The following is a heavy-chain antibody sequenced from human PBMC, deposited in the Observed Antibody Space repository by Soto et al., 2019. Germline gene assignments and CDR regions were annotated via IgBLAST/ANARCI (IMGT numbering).Heavy chain of an antibody. CDR3: ARAKFESTGWHQFDI. Sequence: SETLSLTCAVSGGSISTDNWLSWVRQPPGKGLEWIGEMYHSGDSNFNPSLKSRVTISVDKSKNQISLALTSVTAADTAVYYCARAKFESTGWHQFDIWGQGTLVTVSS. CDR2: MYHSGDS. D-gene: IGHD7-27*01. CDR1: GGSISTDNW. V-gene: IGHV4-4*02. J-gene: IGHJ4*02.